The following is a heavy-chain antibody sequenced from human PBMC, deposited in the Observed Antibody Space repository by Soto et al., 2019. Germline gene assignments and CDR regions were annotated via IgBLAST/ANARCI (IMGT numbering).Heavy chain of an antibody. J-gene: IGHJ3*01. CDR1: GFTFSDHY. CDR2: TRNKANSYTT. D-gene: IGHD6-13*01. V-gene: IGHV3-72*01. CDR3: ARVRSSSCGLDAFDF. Sequence: GGSLRLSCAASGFTFSDHYMDWVRQAPGMGLEWVGRTRNKANSYTTEYAASVKGRFTISRDDSENSLYLQMSSLKTEDTAVYYCARVRSSSCGLDAFDFWGQGTMVTVSS.